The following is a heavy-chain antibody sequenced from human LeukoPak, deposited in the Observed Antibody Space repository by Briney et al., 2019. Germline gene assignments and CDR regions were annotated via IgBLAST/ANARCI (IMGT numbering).Heavy chain of an antibody. Sequence: QRGGSLRLSCAASAFTFSSYGMHWVRQAPGKGLEWVAVISYDGSDKYYADSVKGRFTISRDNSKNTVYLQMNNLRGDDTAVYYCAKDISGGDCPDYWGQGTLVTVSS. CDR3: AKDISGGDCPDY. J-gene: IGHJ4*02. V-gene: IGHV3-30*18. CDR1: AFTFSSYG. CDR2: ISYDGSDK. D-gene: IGHD2-21*02.